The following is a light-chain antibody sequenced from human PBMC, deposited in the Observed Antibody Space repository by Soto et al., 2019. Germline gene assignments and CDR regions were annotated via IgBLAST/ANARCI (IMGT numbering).Light chain of an antibody. CDR3: QRYYNAPFT. CDR2: KAS. J-gene: IGKJ4*01. CDR1: QTFSSW. Sequence: DIQMTQSPSTLSGSVGDRVTITCRASQTFSSWLAWYQQKPGKAPKLLIYKASTLKSGVPSRFSGSGSGTDFTLTINNLQPEDVATYYCQRYYNAPFTFGGGTKVDIK. V-gene: IGKV1-5*03.